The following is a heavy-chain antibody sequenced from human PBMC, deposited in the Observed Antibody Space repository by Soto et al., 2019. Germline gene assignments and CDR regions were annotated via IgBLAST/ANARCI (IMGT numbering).Heavy chain of an antibody. J-gene: IGHJ5*02. CDR1: GYTLTELS. V-gene: IGHV1-24*01. CDR2: FDPEDGET. CDR3: ATAPGSVGWFDP. Sequence: GASVKVSCKVCGYTLTELSMHWVRQAPGKGLEWMGGFDPEDGETIYAQKFQGRATMTEDTSTDTAYMELSSLRSEDTAVYYCATAPGSVGWFDPWGQGTLVTVSS.